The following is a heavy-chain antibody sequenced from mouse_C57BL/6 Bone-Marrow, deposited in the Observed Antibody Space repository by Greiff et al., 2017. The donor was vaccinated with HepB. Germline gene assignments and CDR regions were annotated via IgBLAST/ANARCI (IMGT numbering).Heavy chain of an antibody. CDR1: GYTFTNYW. Sequence: VQLQQSGAELVRPGTSVKMSCKASGYTFTNYWIGWAKQRPGHGLEWIGDIYPGGGYTNYNEKFKGKATLTADKSSSTAYMQFSSLTSEDSAIYYCARTNYYGSFYAMDYWGQGTSVTVSS. CDR2: IYPGGGYT. CDR3: ARTNYYGSFYAMDY. V-gene: IGHV1-63*01. J-gene: IGHJ4*01. D-gene: IGHD1-1*01.